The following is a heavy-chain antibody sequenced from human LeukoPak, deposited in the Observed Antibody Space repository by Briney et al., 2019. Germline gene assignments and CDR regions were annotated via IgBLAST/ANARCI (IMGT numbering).Heavy chain of an antibody. Sequence: GGSLRLSCAASGFTFSSYSMNWVRQAPGKGLEWVSSISSSSSYIYYADSVKGRFTISRDNAKNSLYLQMNSLRAEDTAVYYCARVSGSEGWFDPWGQGTLVTVSS. CDR1: GFTFSSYS. D-gene: IGHD3-10*01. J-gene: IGHJ5*01. CDR3: ARVSGSEGWFDP. CDR2: ISSSSSYI. V-gene: IGHV3-21*01.